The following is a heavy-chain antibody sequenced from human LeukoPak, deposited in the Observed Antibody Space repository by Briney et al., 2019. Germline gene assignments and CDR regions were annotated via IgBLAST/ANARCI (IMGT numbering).Heavy chain of an antibody. CDR3: ARGRKMSSSWPDWYFDY. CDR1: GYTFTSYG. J-gene: IGHJ4*02. CDR2: ISAYNGNT. Sequence: GASVKVSCKASGYTFTSYGISWVRQAPGQGLEWMGWISAYNGNTNYAQKLQGRVTMTTDTSTSTAYMELRSLRSDDTAVYYCARGRKMSSSWPDWYFDYWGQGTLVTVSS. D-gene: IGHD6-13*01. V-gene: IGHV1-18*01.